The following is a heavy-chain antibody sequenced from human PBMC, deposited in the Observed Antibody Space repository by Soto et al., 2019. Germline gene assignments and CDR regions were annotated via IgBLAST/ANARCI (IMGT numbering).Heavy chain of an antibody. CDR2: INHSGST. V-gene: IGHV4-34*01. J-gene: IGHJ4*02. CDR1: GGSFSGYY. D-gene: IGHD3-16*02. Sequence: QVQLQQWGAGLLKPSETLSLTCAVYGGSFSGYYWSWIRQPPGKGLEWIGEINHSGSTNYNPSLKSRVTISVVTSKNQFSLKLSSVTAADTAVYYCARGGYYDYIWGSYRTRYYFDYWGQGTLVTVSS. CDR3: ARGGYYDYIWGSYRTRYYFDY.